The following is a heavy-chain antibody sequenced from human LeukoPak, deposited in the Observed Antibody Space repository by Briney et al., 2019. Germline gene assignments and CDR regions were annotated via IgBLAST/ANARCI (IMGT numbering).Heavy chain of an antibody. V-gene: IGHV3-23*01. CDR1: GFTFSSYG. Sequence: TGGSLRLSCAASGFTFSSYGMSWVRQAPGKGLEWVSAISGSGGSTYYADSVKGRFTISRDNSKNTLYLQMNSLRAEDTAVYYCAKVLTMVRGVIGAFDIWGQGTMVTVSS. J-gene: IGHJ3*02. D-gene: IGHD3-10*01. CDR2: ISGSGGST. CDR3: AKVLTMVRGVIGAFDI.